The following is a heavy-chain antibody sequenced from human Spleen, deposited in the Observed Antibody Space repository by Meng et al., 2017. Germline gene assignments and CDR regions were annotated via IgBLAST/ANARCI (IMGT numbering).Heavy chain of an antibody. D-gene: IGHD5-12*01. CDR2: IKSKPDGETI. Sequence: EVQLVESGGGLVKPGGSLRLSCEGSGFTFSNAYMTWVRQVPGKRLEWVGRIKSKPDGETIDYGAPVKGRFTISRDDSKNTVYLQMNSLKTEDTAVYYCSGHIDYWGQGTLVTVPS. V-gene: IGHV3-15*01. CDR1: GFTFSNAY. CDR3: SGHIDY. J-gene: IGHJ4*02.